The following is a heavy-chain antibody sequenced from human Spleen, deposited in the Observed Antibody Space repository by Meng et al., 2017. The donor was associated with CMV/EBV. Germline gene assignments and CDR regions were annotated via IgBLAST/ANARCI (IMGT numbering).Heavy chain of an antibody. CDR1: GFTFSSYA. Sequence: GESLKISCAASGFTFSSYAMHWVRQAPGKGLEWVAVMSFDGSDNFSADPVKGRFTISRDNSKNTLYLQMNSLRPEDTAVYYCARALYQTQTIFGVANHYYFYAMDVWGQGTTVTVSS. CDR3: ARALYQTQTIFGVANHYYFYAMDV. CDR2: MSFDGSDN. J-gene: IGHJ6*02. D-gene: IGHD3-3*01. V-gene: IGHV3-30*19.